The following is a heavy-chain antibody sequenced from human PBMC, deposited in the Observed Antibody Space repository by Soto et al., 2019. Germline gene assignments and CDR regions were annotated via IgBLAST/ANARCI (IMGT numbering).Heavy chain of an antibody. D-gene: IGHD2-21*02. V-gene: IGHV3-21*01. CDR3: ARDWGGDGTLGY. J-gene: IGHJ4*02. CDR1: GFTLSSYS. Sequence: EVQLVESGGGLVKPGGSLRLSCAASGFTLSSYSMNWVRQAPGKGLEWVTSISSSSTYIYYADSVKGRFTISRDNAKNSPYLQMNSLRGEDTAVYNCARDWGGDGTLGYWGQGTLVTVSS. CDR2: ISSSSTYI.